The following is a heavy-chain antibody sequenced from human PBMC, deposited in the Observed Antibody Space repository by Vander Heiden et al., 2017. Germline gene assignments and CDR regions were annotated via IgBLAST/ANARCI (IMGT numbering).Heavy chain of an antibody. CDR3: ARGDEYSSSWYKDINYYNYYGMDV. V-gene: IGHV1-69*01. J-gene: IGHJ6*02. Sequence: QPAPSGAEVTQPGSSVKVSCKASGGTFSSYAIRRVRRAAGQGLEWMGGIIPIYGTANYAQKCQGRVTITADESTRTAYMELSSLRSEETAVYYCARGDEYSSSWYKDINYYNYYGMDVWGQGTTVTVSS. D-gene: IGHD6-13*01. CDR2: IIPIYGTA. CDR1: GGTFSSYA.